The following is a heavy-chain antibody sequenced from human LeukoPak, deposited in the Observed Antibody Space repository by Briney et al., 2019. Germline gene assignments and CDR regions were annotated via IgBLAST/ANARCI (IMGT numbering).Heavy chain of an antibody. V-gene: IGHV3-7*01. Sequence: GGSLRLSCVASGFIIGSYWMSWVRQAPGKGLEWVANIRQDGSEKYVDSVKGRLTISRDNAKNSLYLQMNNLTAADTAIYYCARAGYYGDDAFDLWGPGTRVTVSS. CDR3: ARAGYYGDDAFDL. CDR2: IRQDGSE. J-gene: IGHJ3*01. D-gene: IGHD2/OR15-2a*01. CDR1: GFIIGSYW.